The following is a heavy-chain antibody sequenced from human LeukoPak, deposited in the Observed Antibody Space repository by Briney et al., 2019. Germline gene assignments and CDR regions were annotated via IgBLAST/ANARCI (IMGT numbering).Heavy chain of an antibody. J-gene: IGHJ6*02. Sequence: GGSLRLSCAASGFTFSDYYMSWIRQAPGKGLEWVSYISSSSSYTNYADSVKGRFTISRDNSKNTLSLQMNSLRAEDTAVYYCASRGSYYDYYYGMDVWGQGTTVTVSS. D-gene: IGHD1-26*01. CDR1: GFTFSDYY. CDR3: ASRGSYYDYYYGMDV. CDR2: ISSSSSYT. V-gene: IGHV3-11*03.